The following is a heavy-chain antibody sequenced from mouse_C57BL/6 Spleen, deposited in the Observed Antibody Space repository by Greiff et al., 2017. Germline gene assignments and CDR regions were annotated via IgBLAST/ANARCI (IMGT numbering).Heavy chain of an antibody. CDR2: IYPGDGDT. D-gene: IGHD1-2*01. CDR3: ARLLLSITGGYYFDY. J-gene: IGHJ2*01. Sequence: VQLQQSGPELVKPGASVKLSCKASGYAFSSSWMNWVKQRPGTGLEWIGRIYPGDGDTNYNGKFKGKATLTADKSSSTAYMQLSSLTSEDSAVYFWARLLLSITGGYYFDYWGQGTTLTVSS. CDR1: GYAFSSSW. V-gene: IGHV1-82*01.